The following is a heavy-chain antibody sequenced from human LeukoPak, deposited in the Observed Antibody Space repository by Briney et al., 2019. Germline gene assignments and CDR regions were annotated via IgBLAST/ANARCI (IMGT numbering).Heavy chain of an antibody. D-gene: IGHD3-10*01. V-gene: IGHV3-23*01. CDR3: AKDNYYGSGSYYKIGYFDY. Sequence: PGGSLRLFCAASGFTFSSYAMSWVRQAPGKGLEWVSAISGSGGSTYYADSVKGRFTISRDNSKNTLYLQMNSLRAEDTAVYYCAKDNYYGSGSYYKIGYFDYWGQGTLVTVSS. CDR2: ISGSGGST. J-gene: IGHJ4*02. CDR1: GFTFSSYA.